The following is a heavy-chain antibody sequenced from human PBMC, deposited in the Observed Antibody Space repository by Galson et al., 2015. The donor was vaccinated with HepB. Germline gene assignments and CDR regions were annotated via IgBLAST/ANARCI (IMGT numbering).Heavy chain of an antibody. CDR1: GFTFSSYA. Sequence: SLRLSCAASGFTFSSYAMHWVRQAPGKGLEWVAVISYDGSNKYYADSMKGRFTISRDNSKNTLYLQMNSLRAEDTAVYYCARDMREGNKGVSGYDRWVVYYYYGMDVWGQGTTVTVSS. J-gene: IGHJ6*02. CDR3: ARDMREGNKGVSGYDRWVVYYYYGMDV. V-gene: IGHV3-30-3*01. D-gene: IGHD5-12*01. CDR2: ISYDGSNK.